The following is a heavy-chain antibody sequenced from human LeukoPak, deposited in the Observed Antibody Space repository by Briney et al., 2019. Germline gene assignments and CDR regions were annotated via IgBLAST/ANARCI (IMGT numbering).Heavy chain of an antibody. V-gene: IGHV4-39*01. J-gene: IGHJ3*02. CDR3: ARHYYTNAFDI. Sequence: SETLSLTCTVSGGSISSSSYYWGWIRQPPGKGLEWIGSIYYSGSTYYNPSLKSRVTISVDTSKNQFSLKLSSVTAADTAVYYCARHYYTNAFDIWGQGTMVTVSS. D-gene: IGHD3-10*01. CDR2: IYYSGST. CDR1: GGSISSSSYY.